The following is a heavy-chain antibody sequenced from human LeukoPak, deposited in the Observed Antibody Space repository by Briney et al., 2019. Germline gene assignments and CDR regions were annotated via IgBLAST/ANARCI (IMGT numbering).Heavy chain of an antibody. J-gene: IGHJ5*02. V-gene: IGHV3-23*01. Sequence: GGSLRLSCAASGFTFNSYAMSWVRQAPGKGLEWVSAISGSGGSTYYADSVKGRFTISRDNSKNTLYLQMNSLRAEDTAVYYCAKDPRGIVVVVPAAKLGEMNWFDPWGQGTLVTVSS. CDR2: ISGSGGST. D-gene: IGHD2-2*01. CDR1: GFTFNSYA. CDR3: AKDPRGIVVVVPAAKLGEMNWFDP.